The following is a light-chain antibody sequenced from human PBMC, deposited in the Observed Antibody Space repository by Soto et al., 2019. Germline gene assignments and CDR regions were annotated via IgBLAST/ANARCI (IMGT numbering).Light chain of an antibody. J-gene: IGKJ1*01. V-gene: IGKV3-20*01. CDR3: QQYGSSGT. Sequence: IVWTHSPGTLSRSPGERATLSFRASQSVSNNYLAWYQQKPGQAPRLLIYGASNRATGIPDRFSGSGSGTDFTLTISRLEPEDFAVYYCQQYGSSGTFGQGTKVDIK. CDR1: QSVSNNY. CDR2: GAS.